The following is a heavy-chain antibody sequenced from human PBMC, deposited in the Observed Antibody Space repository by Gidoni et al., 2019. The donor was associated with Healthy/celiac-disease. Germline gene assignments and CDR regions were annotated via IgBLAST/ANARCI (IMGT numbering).Heavy chain of an antibody. CDR2: ISYDGSNK. D-gene: IGHD6-19*01. Sequence: QVQLVQSGGGVVQPGRSLRLSCAASGFPFSSYAMHWVRQAPGKGLEWVAVISYDGSNKYYADSVKGRFTISRDNSKNTLYLQMNSLRAEDTAVYYCAREYVGRSSGVDYWGQGTLVTVSS. CDR1: GFPFSSYA. V-gene: IGHV3-30-3*01. J-gene: IGHJ4*02. CDR3: AREYVGRSSGVDY.